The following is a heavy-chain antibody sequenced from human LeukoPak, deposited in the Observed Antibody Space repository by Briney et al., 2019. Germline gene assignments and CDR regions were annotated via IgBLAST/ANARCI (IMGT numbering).Heavy chain of an antibody. V-gene: IGHV4-34*01. CDR2: INHSGST. CDR1: GGSISSYY. CDR3: ARHLGVGRKRRDWFDP. D-gene: IGHD3-3*01. J-gene: IGHJ5*02. Sequence: SETLSLTCAVYGGSISSYYWSWIRQPPGKGPEWIGEINHSGSTNYNPSLKSRVTISVDTSKNQFSLKLSSVTAADTAVYYCARHLGVGRKRRDWFDPWGQGTLVTVSS.